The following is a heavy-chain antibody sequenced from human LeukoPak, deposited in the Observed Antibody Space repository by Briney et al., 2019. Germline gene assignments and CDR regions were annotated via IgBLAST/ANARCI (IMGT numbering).Heavy chain of an antibody. D-gene: IGHD2-2*01. Sequence: LRLSCAASGFTFSSYAMSWVRQPPGKALEWIGEINHSGCTNNNPSLKSRVTISVDTSKNQFSLKLSSVTAADTAVYYCARTIVVVPAAMGANAFDIWGQGTMVTVSS. V-gene: IGHV4-34*01. CDR3: ARTIVVVPAAMGANAFDI. J-gene: IGHJ3*02. CDR2: INHSGCT. CDR1: GFTFSSYA.